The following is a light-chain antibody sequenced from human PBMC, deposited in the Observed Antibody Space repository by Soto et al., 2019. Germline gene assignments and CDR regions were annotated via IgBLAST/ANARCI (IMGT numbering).Light chain of an antibody. J-gene: IGKJ4*01. V-gene: IGKV3-20*01. CDR3: QQYASSPPLT. CDR1: QSVSSTY. Sequence: EIVLTQSPGTLSLSPGERATLSCRASQSVSSTYLAWYQQKPGQAPRLLIYGASSRAPGIPDRFSGSGSGTDFTHTISRLEPEDFAVYYCQQYASSPPLTFGGGTKVDI. CDR2: GAS.